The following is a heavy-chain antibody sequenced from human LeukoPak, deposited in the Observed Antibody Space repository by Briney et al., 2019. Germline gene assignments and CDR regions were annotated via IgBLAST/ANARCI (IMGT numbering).Heavy chain of an antibody. V-gene: IGHV4-4*07. D-gene: IGHD5-12*01. Sequence: SETLSLTCTVSGGSINSFYWTWIRQPAGKGLEWIGRIYSSGSTNFNPSLKSRVTMSVDTSKNQFSLKLSSVTAADTAVYYCARRDIGWYFDLWGRGTLVTVSS. CDR3: ARRDIGWYFDL. J-gene: IGHJ2*01. CDR1: GGSINSFY. CDR2: IYSSGST.